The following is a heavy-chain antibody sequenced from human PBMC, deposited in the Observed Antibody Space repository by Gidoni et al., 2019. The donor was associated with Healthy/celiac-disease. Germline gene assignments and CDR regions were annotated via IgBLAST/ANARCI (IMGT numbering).Heavy chain of an antibody. V-gene: IGHV3-11*05. J-gene: IGHJ3*02. D-gene: IGHD5-12*01. Sequence: QVQLVESGGGVVKPGGALRHSCAASGYTFSDYYMRWLRQGPGEWLVWVAYIRSSSSHTNYADYVKCRFTISRDHANNSLYLQMNSLRAGDTAVYFCARDGYMGLNEAFAIWGQGTMVTVSS. CDR1: GYTFSDYY. CDR3: ARDGYMGLNEAFAI. CDR2: IRSSSSHT.